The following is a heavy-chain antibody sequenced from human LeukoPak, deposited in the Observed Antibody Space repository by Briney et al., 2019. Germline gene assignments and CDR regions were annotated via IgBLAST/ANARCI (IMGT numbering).Heavy chain of an antibody. CDR1: GFSFNRYW. Sequence: PGGSLRLSCTGSGFSFNRYWMSWVRQAPGKGLEWVANIRQEGGERYYGGSVKGRFTISRDNAERSVYLQMNSLRVEDTAVYYCARDKEQMVRAPFAFDIWGQGTTVTVSS. J-gene: IGHJ3*02. CDR3: ARDKEQMVRAPFAFDI. CDR2: IRQEGGER. D-gene: IGHD3-10*01. V-gene: IGHV3-7*01.